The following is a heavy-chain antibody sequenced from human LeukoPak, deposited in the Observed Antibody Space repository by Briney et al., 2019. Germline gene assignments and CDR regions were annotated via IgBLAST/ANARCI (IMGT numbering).Heavy chain of an antibody. D-gene: IGHD6-19*01. CDR3: AKDRRYSSGYFDY. CDR1: GFTFSSYA. Sequence: GGSLRLSCAASGFTFSSYAMSWVRQAPGKGLEWVSAIRESGGSTHYADSVKGRFTISRDNSKNTLYLQMNSLRAEDTAVYYCAKDRRYSSGYFDYWGQGTLVTVSS. J-gene: IGHJ4*02. V-gene: IGHV3-23*01. CDR2: IRESGGST.